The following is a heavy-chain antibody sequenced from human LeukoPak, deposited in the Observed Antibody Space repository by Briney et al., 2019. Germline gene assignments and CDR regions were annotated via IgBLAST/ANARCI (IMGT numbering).Heavy chain of an antibody. CDR2: TYYRSKWYN. CDR3: ARAGVVSSGSHQYYYYYMDV. Sequence: SQTLSLTCAISGDSVSSNSAAWNWIRQSPSRGLEWLGRTYYRSKWYNDYAVSVKSRITINPDTSKNQFSLQLNSVTAADTAVYYCARAGVVSSGSHQYYYYYMDVWGKGTTVTISS. J-gene: IGHJ6*03. V-gene: IGHV6-1*01. D-gene: IGHD3-10*01. CDR1: GDSVSSNSAA.